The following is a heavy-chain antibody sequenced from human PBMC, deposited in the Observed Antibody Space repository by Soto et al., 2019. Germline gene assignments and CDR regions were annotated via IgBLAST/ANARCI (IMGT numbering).Heavy chain of an antibody. J-gene: IGHJ4*02. D-gene: IGHD3-22*01. CDR1: GFTFTSSA. CDR2: IVVGSGNT. CDR3: AAWALYYYDSSGHFDY. Sequence: GASVKVSCKASGFTFTSSAVQWVRQARGQRLEWIGWIVVGSGNTNYAQKFQERVTITRDMSTSTAYMELSSLRSEDTAVYYCAAWALYYYDSSGHFDYWGQGTLVTVSS. V-gene: IGHV1-58*01.